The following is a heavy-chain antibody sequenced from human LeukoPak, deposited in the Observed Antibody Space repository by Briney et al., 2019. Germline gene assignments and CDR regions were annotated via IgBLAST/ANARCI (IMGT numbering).Heavy chain of an antibody. CDR2: ISSDGSNK. CDR1: GFTFSSHA. CDR3: VVDNDAFDI. V-gene: IGHV3-30-3*01. J-gene: IGHJ3*02. Sequence: PGGSLRLSCAASGFTFSSHAMHWVRQAPGKGLEWVAVISSDGSNKYYTDSVKGRFTISRDYSKNTLYLQMSSLRAEDTAVYYCVVDNDAFDIWGQGTMVTVSS.